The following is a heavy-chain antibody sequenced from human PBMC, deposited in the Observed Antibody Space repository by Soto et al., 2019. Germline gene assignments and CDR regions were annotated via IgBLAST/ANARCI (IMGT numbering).Heavy chain of an antibody. D-gene: IGHD3-9*01. CDR3: ARVGNLRYFDWYGVEDAFDI. CDR1: GGSISSGGYY. Sequence: SETLSLTCTVSGGSISSGGYYWSWIRQHPGKGLEWIGYIYYSGSTYYNPSLKSRVTISVDTSKNQFSLKLSSVTAADTAVYYCARVGNLRYFDWYGVEDAFDIWGQGTMVT. CDR2: IYYSGST. V-gene: IGHV4-31*03. J-gene: IGHJ3*02.